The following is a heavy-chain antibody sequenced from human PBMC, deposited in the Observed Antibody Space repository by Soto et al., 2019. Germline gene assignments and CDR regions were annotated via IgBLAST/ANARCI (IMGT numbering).Heavy chain of an antibody. CDR2: IWYDGNTK. CDR1: GFTFNSHG. J-gene: IGHJ6*02. D-gene: IGHD6-19*01. CDR3: ARPLVAPVAGPYYYGMDV. Sequence: GGSLRLSCAASGFTFNSHGFNWVRQAPGKGLEWVAVIWYDGNTKYYADSVKGRFTISRDNLKNTLYLQMNSLTAEDTAVYYCARPLVAPVAGPYYYGMDVWGQGTTVTVSS. V-gene: IGHV3-33*01.